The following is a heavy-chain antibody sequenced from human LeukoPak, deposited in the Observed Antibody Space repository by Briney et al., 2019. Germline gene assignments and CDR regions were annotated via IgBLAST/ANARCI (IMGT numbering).Heavy chain of an antibody. D-gene: IGHD2-21*01. CDR1: GFTFDDYA. V-gene: IGHV3-9*01. CDR3: ARGPYSGWFDP. J-gene: IGHJ5*02. Sequence: GRSLRLSCAASGFTFDDYAMHWVRQAPGKGLEWVSGISWNSGSIGYADSVKGRFTISRDNAENSLYLQMNSLRAEDTAVYYCARGPYSGWFDPWGQGTLVTVSS. CDR2: ISWNSGSI.